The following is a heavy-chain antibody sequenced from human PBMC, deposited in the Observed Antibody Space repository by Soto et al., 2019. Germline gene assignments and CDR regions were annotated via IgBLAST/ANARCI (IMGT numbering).Heavy chain of an antibody. CDR2: ISAYNGNT. J-gene: IGHJ4*02. V-gene: IGHV1-18*01. CDR3: ARAEWLRFSDY. Sequence: ASVKISCKASGYTFTNYGISWVRQAPGQGLEWMGWISAYNGNTNYAQKLQGRVTMTTDTSTSTAYMELRSLRSDDTAVYYCARAEWLRFSDYWGQGTLVTVPS. CDR1: GYTFTNYG. D-gene: IGHD5-12*01.